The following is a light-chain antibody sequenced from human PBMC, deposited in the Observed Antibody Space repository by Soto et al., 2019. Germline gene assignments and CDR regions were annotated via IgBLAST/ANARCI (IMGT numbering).Light chain of an antibody. CDR2: GAS. V-gene: IGKV3-20*01. CDR1: QSVSSSY. Sequence: EIVLTQSPGTLSLSPGERATLSCRASQSVSSSYLAWYQQKPGQAPRLLIYGASSRATGIPDRFSGSGSGTDFTLNISRLEPEDFAGYYCQQYDSSPLTFGGGTKVEIK. CDR3: QQYDSSPLT. J-gene: IGKJ4*01.